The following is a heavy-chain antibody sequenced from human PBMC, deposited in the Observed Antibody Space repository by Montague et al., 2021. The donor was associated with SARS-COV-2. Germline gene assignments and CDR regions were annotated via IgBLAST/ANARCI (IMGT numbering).Heavy chain of an antibody. CDR1: GGSISSSNW. CDR3: ARGVRRDVMGNIFDQ. V-gene: IGHV4-4*02. Sequence: SESLSLTCAVSGGSISSSNWWSWVRQPPGKGLEWIGEIHHSGPTNYNPSLKSRVTISVDKPKNEFSLRLTCVTAADTAVYYCARGVRRDVMGNIFDQWGQGTLVTVSS. CDR2: IHHSGPT. J-gene: IGHJ4*02. D-gene: IGHD3-10*01.